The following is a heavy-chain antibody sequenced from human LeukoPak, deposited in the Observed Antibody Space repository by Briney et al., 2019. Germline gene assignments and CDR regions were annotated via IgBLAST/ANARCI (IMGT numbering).Heavy chain of an antibody. D-gene: IGHD3-22*01. CDR1: GFTFDDYA. V-gene: IGHV3-43D*03. J-gene: IGHJ4*02. CDR2: ISWDGGST. CDR3: AKDTAYDSSGPYYFDY. Sequence: GGSLRLSCAASGFTFDDYAMHWVRHAPGKGLEWVSLISWDGGSTYYADSVKGRFTISRDNSKNYLYLQMNSLRAEDTALYYCAKDTAYDSSGPYYFDYWGQGTLVTVSS.